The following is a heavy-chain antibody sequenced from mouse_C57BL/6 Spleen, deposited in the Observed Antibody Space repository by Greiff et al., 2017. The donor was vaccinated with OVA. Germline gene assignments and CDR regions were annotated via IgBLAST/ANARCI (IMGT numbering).Heavy chain of an antibody. J-gene: IGHJ2*01. Sequence: VQLQQSGAELVRPGASVTLSCKASGYTFTDYEMHWVKQTPVHGLEWIGAIDPETGGTAYNQKFKGKAILTADKSSSTAYMELRSLTSEDSAVYYCTKYGYDRVFDYWGQGTTLTVSS. D-gene: IGHD2-2*01. CDR3: TKYGYDRVFDY. CDR1: GYTFTDYE. CDR2: IDPETGGT. V-gene: IGHV1-15*01.